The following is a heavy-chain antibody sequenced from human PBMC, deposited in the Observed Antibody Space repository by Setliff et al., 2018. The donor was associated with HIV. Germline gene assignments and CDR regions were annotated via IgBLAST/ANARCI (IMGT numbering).Heavy chain of an antibody. Sequence: LSLTCGVSGYSISSGYFWGWIRQPPGKGLEWIGSIYHSGSTYCNPSLKSRVTISLDTSKNQFSLKLTSVTAADTAVYYCARLRISGWDLDYWGQGTLVTVSS. D-gene: IGHD6-19*01. V-gene: IGHV4-38-2*01. CDR3: ARLRISGWDLDY. J-gene: IGHJ4*02. CDR2: IYHSGST. CDR1: GYSISSGYF.